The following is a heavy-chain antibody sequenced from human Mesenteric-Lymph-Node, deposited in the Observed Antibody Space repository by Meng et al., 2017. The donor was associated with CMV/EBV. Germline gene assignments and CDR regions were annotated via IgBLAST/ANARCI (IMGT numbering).Heavy chain of an antibody. CDR1: GFTFSNYA. CDR2: ISGSGGST. Sequence: GGSLRLSCAASGFTFSNYAMSWVRQALGKGLEWVSAISGSGGSTYYADSVKGRFTFSRDNSQNTLYLQMNSLRAEDTAVYYCVLKGYSTSWYKGPFAYWGQGTLVTVSS. V-gene: IGHV3-23*01. CDR3: VLKGYSTSWYKGPFAY. J-gene: IGHJ4*02. D-gene: IGHD6-13*01.